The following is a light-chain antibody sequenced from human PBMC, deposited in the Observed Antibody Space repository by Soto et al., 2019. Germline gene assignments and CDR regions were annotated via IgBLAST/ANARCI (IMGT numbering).Light chain of an antibody. Sequence: DIQMTQSPSSLSASVGDRVTISCGASQNIKNYLNWYQQKPGKAPKLLIYASSSLQSGVPSRFSGSGSGADFILTISSLQSEDFATYYCQQSYSTPITFGQGTRLEIK. J-gene: IGKJ5*01. CDR3: QQSYSTPIT. V-gene: IGKV1-39*01. CDR1: QNIKNY. CDR2: ASS.